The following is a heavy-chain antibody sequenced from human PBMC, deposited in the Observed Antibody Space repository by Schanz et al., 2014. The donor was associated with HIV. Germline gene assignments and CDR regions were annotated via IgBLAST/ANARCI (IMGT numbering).Heavy chain of an antibody. CDR2: IWFDGTQK. V-gene: IGHV3-33*01. CDR1: GFTFRNYG. Sequence: DLVESGGGVVQPGKSLRLSCAASGFTFRNYGIHWVRQAPGKGLSWVAVIWFDGTQKIYADSVKGRFTISRDDSANTVHLQMSSVRAEDTGVYFCARVSRPYSSGWYNVDYWGQGTLVTVSS. CDR3: ARVSRPYSSGWYNVDY. J-gene: IGHJ4*02. D-gene: IGHD6-19*01.